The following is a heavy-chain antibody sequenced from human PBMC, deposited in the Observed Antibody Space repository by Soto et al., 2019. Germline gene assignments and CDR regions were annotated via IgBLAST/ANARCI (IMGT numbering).Heavy chain of an antibody. CDR2: IGTNSVT. CDR1: GFTFSSYW. D-gene: IGHD2-2*01. J-gene: IGHJ4*02. V-gene: IGHV3-23*04. Sequence: EVQLVESGGGLVQPGGSLRLSCAASGFTFSSYWMHWVRQAPGKGLVWVSAIGTNSVTYYADSVKGRFTISRDNFKTTLYLQMNSLRAEDTALYYCAKKYPGTRPFDYWGQGTLVTVSS. CDR3: AKKYPGTRPFDY.